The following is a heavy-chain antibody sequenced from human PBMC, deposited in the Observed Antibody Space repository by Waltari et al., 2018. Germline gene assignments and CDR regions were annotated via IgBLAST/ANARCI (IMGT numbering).Heavy chain of an antibody. Sequence: EVQLVESEGGFIQPGGSLRLSCAAPGFTVIRNYMTGVRRSPGKGLEWVSVIYSGGSTYYADSVKGRFTISRDNSKNTLYLQMNSLRAEDTAVYYCVRGYDSSGYYPYAFDIWGQGTMVTVSS. V-gene: IGHV3-53*01. CDR1: GFTVIRNY. CDR2: IYSGGST. J-gene: IGHJ3*02. D-gene: IGHD3-22*01. CDR3: VRGYDSSGYYPYAFDI.